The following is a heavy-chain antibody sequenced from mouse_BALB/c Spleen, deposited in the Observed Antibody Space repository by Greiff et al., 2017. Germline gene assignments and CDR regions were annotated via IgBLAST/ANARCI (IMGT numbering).Heavy chain of an antibody. Sequence: DVKLVESGGGLVKPGGSLKLSCAASGFTFSSYAMSWVRQTPEKRLEWVASISSGGSTYYPDSVKGRFTISRDNARNILYLQMSSLRSEDTAMYYCAREGANSLLRLRGAMDYWGQGTSVTVSS. CDR2: ISSGGST. CDR3: AREGANSLLRLRGAMDY. CDR1: GFTFSSYA. J-gene: IGHJ4*01. V-gene: IGHV5-6-5*01. D-gene: IGHD1-2*01.